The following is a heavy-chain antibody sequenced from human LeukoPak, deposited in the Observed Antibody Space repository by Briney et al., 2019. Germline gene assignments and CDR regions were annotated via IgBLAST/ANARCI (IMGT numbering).Heavy chain of an antibody. V-gene: IGHV4-61*08. CDR2: IYYSGST. D-gene: IGHD3-16*01. CDR3: ASLQVWGYYMDV. J-gene: IGHJ6*03. CDR1: GGSISSGDYY. Sequence: KASETLSLTCTVSGGSISSGDYYWSWIRQPPGKGLEWIGYIYYSGSTNYNPSLKSRVTISVDTSKNQFSLKLSSVTAADTAVYYCASLQVWGYYMDVWGKGTMVTVSS.